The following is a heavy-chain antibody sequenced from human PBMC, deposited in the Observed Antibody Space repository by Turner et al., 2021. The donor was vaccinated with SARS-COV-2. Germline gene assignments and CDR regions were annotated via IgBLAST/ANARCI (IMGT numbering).Heavy chain of an antibody. CDR3: ARVVYSGSSPFPVVRLYSYYGMDV. V-gene: IGHV4-34*01. CDR1: DGSFSDYY. D-gene: IGHD6-19*01. J-gene: IGHJ6*02. CDR2: ISHSGST. Sequence: QVQLQQWGAGLLKPSGTLSLTCAVYDGSFSDYYLAWIRQPPGKGLERIGEISHSGSTNYNPSLKSRVTISADTSKKQFSLRLISVTAADTALYYCARVVYSGSSPFPVVRLYSYYGMDVWGQGTTVTVSS.